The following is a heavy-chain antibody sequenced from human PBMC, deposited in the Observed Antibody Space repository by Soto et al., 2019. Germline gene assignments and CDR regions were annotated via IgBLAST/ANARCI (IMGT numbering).Heavy chain of an antibody. CDR3: ARDGGRHCGGIDY. CDR2: IIPIFGTA. D-gene: IGHD3-16*01. V-gene: IGHV1-69*01. J-gene: IGHJ4*02. CDR1: GGTFSSYS. Sequence: QVQLVQSGAEVKKPVSSVKVSCKASGGTFSSYSINWVRQAPGQGLEWMGEIIPIFGTANYAQKFQGRVTITAEESTSTAYMELSSLRSEDTAVYYCARDGGRHCGGIDYWGQGTLVTVSS.